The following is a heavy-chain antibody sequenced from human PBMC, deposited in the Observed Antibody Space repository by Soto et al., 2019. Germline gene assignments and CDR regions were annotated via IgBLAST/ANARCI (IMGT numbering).Heavy chain of an antibody. J-gene: IGHJ4*02. CDR3: AKESEQWLENPFDY. CDR1: GFTFSSYA. D-gene: IGHD6-19*01. V-gene: IGHV3-23*01. CDR2: ISGSGGST. Sequence: EVHLLESGGGLVQPGGSLRLSCVASGFTFSSYAMSWVRQAPGRGLEWVSRISGSGGSTYYADSGKGRFTISRDSSKNTLYLQMNSLRAEDTAIYYCAKESEQWLENPFDYWGQGTLVTVSS.